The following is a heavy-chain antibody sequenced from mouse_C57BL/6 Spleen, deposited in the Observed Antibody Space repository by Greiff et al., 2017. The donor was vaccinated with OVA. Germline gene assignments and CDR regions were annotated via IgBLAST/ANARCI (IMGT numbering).Heavy chain of an antibody. CDR2: IWSDGST. Sequence: QVQLKQSGPGLVAPSQSLSITCTVSGFSLTSYGVHWVRQPPGKGLEWLVVIWSDGSTTYNSALKSRLSISKDNSKSQVFLKMNSRQTDDTAMYYCARHYYGSSYWYFDVWGTGTTVTVSS. J-gene: IGHJ1*03. V-gene: IGHV2-6-1*01. CDR3: ARHYYGSSYWYFDV. CDR1: GFSLTSYG. D-gene: IGHD1-1*01.